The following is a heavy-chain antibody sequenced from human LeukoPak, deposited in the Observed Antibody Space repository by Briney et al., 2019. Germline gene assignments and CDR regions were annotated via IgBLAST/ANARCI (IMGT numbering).Heavy chain of an antibody. D-gene: IGHD5-12*01. CDR2: IDTNDGTR. CDR3: ARVLDSGYPVWDC. CDR1: GYTLTRYY. J-gene: IGHJ4*02. V-gene: IGHV1-46*01. Sequence: ASVKVSCKASGYTLTRYYMHWVRQAPGQGLEWMGIIDTNDGTRSYAQKFQGRVTMTRDTSTSTVYMELSSLRSDDTALYYCARVLDSGYPVWDCWGQGTLVTVSS.